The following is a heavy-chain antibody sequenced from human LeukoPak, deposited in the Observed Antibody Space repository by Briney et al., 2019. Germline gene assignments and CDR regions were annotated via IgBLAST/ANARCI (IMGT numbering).Heavy chain of an antibody. J-gene: IGHJ1*01. CDR1: GFTFSSYS. CDR2: ISSSSSYI. V-gene: IGHV3-21*01. D-gene: IGHD1-26*01. CDR3: ARGGGATHFLEYFQH. Sequence: PGGSLRLSCAASGFTFSSYSMNWVHQAPGKGLEWVSSISSSSSYIYYADSVKGRFTISRDNAKNSLYLQMNSLRAEDTAVYYCARGGGATHFLEYFQHWGQGTLVTVSS.